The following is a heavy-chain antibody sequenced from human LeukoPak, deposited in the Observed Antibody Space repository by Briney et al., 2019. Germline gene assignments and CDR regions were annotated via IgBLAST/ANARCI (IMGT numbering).Heavy chain of an antibody. CDR2: IKQDGSEK. D-gene: IGHD3-16*02. Sequence: GGSLRLSCTTSGFTFSSYWMSWVRQAPGEGLEWVANIKQDGSEKYYVDSVKGRFTISRDNAKNSRYLQMDSLRAEDPAVYYCARDRYYDYVWGSYRNYGMDVWGQGTTVTVSS. J-gene: IGHJ6*02. V-gene: IGHV3-7*01. CDR3: ARDRYYDYVWGSYRNYGMDV. CDR1: GFTFSSYW.